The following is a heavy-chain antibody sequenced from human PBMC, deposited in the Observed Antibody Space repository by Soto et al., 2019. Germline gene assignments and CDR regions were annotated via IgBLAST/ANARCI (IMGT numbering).Heavy chain of an antibody. D-gene: IGHD4-17*01. Sequence: SETLSLTCTVSGASISTSNWWTWVRQPPGKGLEWIGERFHSGSTTYNPSLKSRVTISLDKSSNQFSLKLNSVTAADTAVYYCARINGETIHFDYWGQGDLVTVSS. CDR3: ARINGETIHFDY. J-gene: IGHJ4*02. CDR1: GASISTSNW. CDR2: RFHSGST. V-gene: IGHV4-4*02.